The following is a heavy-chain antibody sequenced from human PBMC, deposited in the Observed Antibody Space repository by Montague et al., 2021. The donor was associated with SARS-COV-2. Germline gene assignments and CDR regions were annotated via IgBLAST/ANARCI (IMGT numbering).Heavy chain of an antibody. Sequence: PALVKPTQALTLTCTFSGFSLSTSGMCVSWIRQPPGKALEWLARIDWDDDKYYSTSLKTRLTISKDTSKNQVVLTMTNMDHVDTATYYCAWILVAAAGSPFDPWGQGTLVTVSS. CDR2: IDWDDDK. CDR3: AWILVAAAGSPFDP. V-gene: IGHV2-70*11. J-gene: IGHJ5*02. D-gene: IGHD6-13*01. CDR1: GFSLSTSGMC.